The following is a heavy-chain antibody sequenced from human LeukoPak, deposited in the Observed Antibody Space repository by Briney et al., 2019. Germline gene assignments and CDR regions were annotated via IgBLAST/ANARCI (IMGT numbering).Heavy chain of an antibody. V-gene: IGHV3-11*04. CDR3: ARSTDYFTYFGL. CDR1: GFTLSDYY. CDR2: MSSTGNTI. J-gene: IGHJ2*01. D-gene: IGHD2/OR15-2a*01. Sequence: GGSLRLSCAASGFTLSDYYMSWIRQTPGKGLEWISYMSSTGNTIYYGDSVKGRFTVSRDNAKNSLFLQMDSPRAEDTAVYYCARSTDYFTYFGLWGRGSLVTVSS.